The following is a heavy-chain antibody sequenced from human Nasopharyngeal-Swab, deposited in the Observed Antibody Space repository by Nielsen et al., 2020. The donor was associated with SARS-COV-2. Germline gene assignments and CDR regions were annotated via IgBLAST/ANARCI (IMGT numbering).Heavy chain of an antibody. CDR2: IAYDGSNK. J-gene: IGHJ4*02. CDR3: AGCRVFRLADYFDY. Sequence: GGSLRLSCAASGFTFSSHAMHWVRQAPGKGLEWVAVIAYDGSNKYYADTVKGRFTISRDNSKNTLYLQMNSLRAEDTAVYYCAGCRVFRLADYFDYWGQGTLVTVSS. V-gene: IGHV3-30-3*01. CDR1: GFTFSSHA. D-gene: IGHD3-9*01.